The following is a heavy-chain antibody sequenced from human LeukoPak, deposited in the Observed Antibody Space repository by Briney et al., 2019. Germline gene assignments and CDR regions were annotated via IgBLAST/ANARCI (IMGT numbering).Heavy chain of an antibody. J-gene: IGHJ4*02. V-gene: IGHV3-15*01. CDR1: GFIFTSAW. CDR2: IKSNALGGTT. CDR3: ASEGGSESFDY. Sequence: NPGGSLRLSCATSGFIFTSAWLSWVRQAPGKGLEWVGRIKSNALGGTTDYAAPVKGRFTISRGDSKNTVYLQMNSLRAEDTAVYYCASEGGSESFDYWGQGTLVTVSS. D-gene: IGHD1-26*01.